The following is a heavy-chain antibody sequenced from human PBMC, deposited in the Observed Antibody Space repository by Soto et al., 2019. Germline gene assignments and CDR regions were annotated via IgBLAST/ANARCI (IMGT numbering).Heavy chain of an antibody. CDR1: GGSIGTYF. V-gene: IGHV4-59*08. D-gene: IGHD4-17*01. J-gene: IGHJ4*02. Sequence: QVQLQESGPGLVKPSETLSLNCSFSGGSIGTYFWGWIRQPPGKGLEWIGHIYYSGSTSYNPSLRSRVTISLDTSKNQFSLRLRSVSAADTAVYYCARSYGDLPDYWGQGTLVTVSS. CDR3: ARSYGDLPDY. CDR2: IYYSGST.